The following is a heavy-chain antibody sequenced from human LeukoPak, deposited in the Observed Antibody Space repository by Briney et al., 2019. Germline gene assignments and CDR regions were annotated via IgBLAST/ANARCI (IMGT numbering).Heavy chain of an antibody. D-gene: IGHD6-13*01. CDR1: GGSISSYY. J-gene: IGHJ4*02. CDR3: AREGSNSWSAYYFDY. V-gene: IGHV4-4*07. Sequence: SETLSLTCTVSGGSISSYYWSWIRQPAGKGLEWIGRIYTSGSTNYNPSLKSRVTMSVDTSKNQFSLKLSSVTAADTAVYYCAREGSNSWSAYYFDYWGQGTLVTVSS. CDR2: IYTSGST.